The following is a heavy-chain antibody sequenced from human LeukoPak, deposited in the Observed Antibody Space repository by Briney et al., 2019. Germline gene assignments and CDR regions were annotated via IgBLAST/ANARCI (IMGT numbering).Heavy chain of an antibody. D-gene: IGHD6-13*01. CDR2: IYYSGST. CDR1: GASFSSSTYY. CDR3: ARHAGGISATGTRPFDY. V-gene: IGHV4-39*01. Sequence: PSETLSLTCTVSGASFSSSTYYWGWIRQPPGKGLEWIGRIYYSGSTYYNPSRKSRVTMSVDTSKNQFDLKLSSVTAADTAVYYCARHAGGISATGTRPFDYWGQGTLVTVSS. J-gene: IGHJ4*02.